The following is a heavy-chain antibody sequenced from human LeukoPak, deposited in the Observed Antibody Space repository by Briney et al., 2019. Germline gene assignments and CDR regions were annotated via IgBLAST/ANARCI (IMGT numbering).Heavy chain of an antibody. CDR1: GYTFTSYA. CDR3: ARDQVGASLDY. J-gene: IGHJ4*02. Sequence: ASVKASCKASGYTFTSYAMNWVRQAPGQGLEWMGIISPSGGGTTYAQKFQGRVTMTRDMSTSTVYMEVSSLKSEDTAVYYCARDQVGASLDYWGQGTLVTVSS. D-gene: IGHD1-26*01. V-gene: IGHV1-46*01. CDR2: ISPSGGGT.